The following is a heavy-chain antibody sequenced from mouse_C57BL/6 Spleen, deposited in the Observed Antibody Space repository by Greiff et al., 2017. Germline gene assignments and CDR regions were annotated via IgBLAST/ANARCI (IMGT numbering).Heavy chain of an antibody. Sequence: QVQLQQSGAELVRPGTSVKVSCKASGYAFTNYLIEWVKQRPGQGLEWIGVINPGSGGTNYNEKFKGKATLTADKSSSTAYMQLSSLTSEDSAIYFCARSDGGYFDVWGTGTTVTVSS. V-gene: IGHV1-54*01. CDR1: GYAFTNYL. J-gene: IGHJ1*03. CDR3: ARSDGGYFDV. CDR2: INPGSGGT. D-gene: IGHD2-3*01.